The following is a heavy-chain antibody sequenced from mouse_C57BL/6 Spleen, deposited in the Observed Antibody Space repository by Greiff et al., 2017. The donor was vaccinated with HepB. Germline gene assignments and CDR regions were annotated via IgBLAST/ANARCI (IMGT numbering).Heavy chain of an antibody. CDR2: INPNNGGT. CDR3: ARELGHFDY. Sequence: QLQQSGPELVKPGASVKISCKASGYTFTDYYMNWVKQSHGKSLEWIGDINPNNGGTSYNQKFKGKATLTVDKSSSTAYMELRSLTSEDSAVYYCARELGHFDYWGQGTTLTVSS. CDR1: GYTFTDYY. D-gene: IGHD4-1*01. V-gene: IGHV1-26*01. J-gene: IGHJ2*01.